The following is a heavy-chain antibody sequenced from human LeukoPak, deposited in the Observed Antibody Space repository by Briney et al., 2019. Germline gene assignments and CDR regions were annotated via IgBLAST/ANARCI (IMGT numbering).Heavy chain of an antibody. CDR2: ISTSSSTI. D-gene: IGHD4-17*01. J-gene: IGHJ4*02. CDR1: GFTFSSYS. CDR3: AREGYGDYLVPIDY. Sequence: GGSLRLSCAASGFTFSSYSMNWVRQAPGKGLEWVSYISTSSSTIYYAGSVKGRFTISRDNAKNSLYLQMNSLRAEDTAVYYCAREGYGDYLVPIDYWGRGTLVTVSS. V-gene: IGHV3-48*01.